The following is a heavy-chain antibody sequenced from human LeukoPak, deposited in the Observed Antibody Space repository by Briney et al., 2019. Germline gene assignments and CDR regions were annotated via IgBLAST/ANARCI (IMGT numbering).Heavy chain of an antibody. CDR2: IYYSGTT. CDR1: GGSISSSSYY. V-gene: IGHV4-39*01. J-gene: IGHJ4*02. D-gene: IGHD3-16*01. Sequence: SETLSLTCTVSGGSISSSSYYWGWIRQPPGKGLEWIGSIYYSGTTYYNPSLKSRVTISVDTSKNQFSLKLISVTAADAAVYYCARLGVVFDFWGQGTLVTVSS. CDR3: ARLGVVFDF.